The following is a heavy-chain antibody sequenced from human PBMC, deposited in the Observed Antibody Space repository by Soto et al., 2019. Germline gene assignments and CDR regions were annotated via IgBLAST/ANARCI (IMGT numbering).Heavy chain of an antibody. CDR3: ARGERYYYDTSGYFGFDY. CDR2: INAGNGNT. D-gene: IGHD3-22*01. J-gene: IGHJ4*02. V-gene: IGHV1-3*01. Sequence: GASVKVSCKASGYTFTNYAIHWVRQAPGQRLEWMGWINAGNGNTKYSQKFQGRVSITRDTSASTAYMELSSLRSEDTAVCYCARGERYYYDTSGYFGFDYWGQGTLVTVSS. CDR1: GYTFTNYA.